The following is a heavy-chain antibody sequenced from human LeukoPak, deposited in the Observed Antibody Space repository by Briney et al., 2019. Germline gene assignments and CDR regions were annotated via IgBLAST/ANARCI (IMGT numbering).Heavy chain of an antibody. J-gene: IGHJ4*02. CDR3: ASAGDYCDSSGYRY. CDR2: ISSSSSYI. CDR1: GFTFSSYS. Sequence: KTGGSLRLSCAASGFTFSSYSMNWVRQAPGKGLEWVSSISSSSSYIYYADSVKGRFTISRDNAKNSLYLQMNSLRAEDTAVYYCASAGDYCDSSGYRYWGQGTLVTVSS. V-gene: IGHV3-21*01. D-gene: IGHD3-22*01.